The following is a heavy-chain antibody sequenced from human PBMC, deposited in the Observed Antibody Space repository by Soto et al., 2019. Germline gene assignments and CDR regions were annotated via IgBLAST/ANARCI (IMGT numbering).Heavy chain of an antibody. V-gene: IGHV3-66*01. CDR3: ARDFSSDIRLMSNHYYYYYMDV. Sequence: GGSLRLSCAASGFTVSSNYMSWVRQAPGKGLEWVSVIYSGGSTYYADSVKGRFTISRDNSKNTLYLQMNSLRAEDTAVYYCARDFSSDIRLMSNHYYYYYMDVCGKGTTVTVSS. CDR1: GFTVSSNY. D-gene: IGHD6-6*01. J-gene: IGHJ6*03. CDR2: IYSGGST.